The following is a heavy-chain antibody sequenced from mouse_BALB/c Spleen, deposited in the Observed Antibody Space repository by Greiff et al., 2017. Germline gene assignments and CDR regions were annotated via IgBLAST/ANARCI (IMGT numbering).Heavy chain of an antibody. D-gene: IGHD3-1*01. CDR1: GFTFSSYG. CDR2: ISSGGSYT. V-gene: IGHV5-6*01. CDR3: ARHQQPSGYGDAMDY. Sequence: EVKLVESGGDLVKPGGSLKLSCAASGFTFSSYGMSWVRQTPDKRLEWVATISSGGSYTYYPDSVKGRFTISRDNAKNTLYLQMSSLKSEDTAMYYCARHQQPSGYGDAMDYWGQGTSVTVSS. J-gene: IGHJ4*01.